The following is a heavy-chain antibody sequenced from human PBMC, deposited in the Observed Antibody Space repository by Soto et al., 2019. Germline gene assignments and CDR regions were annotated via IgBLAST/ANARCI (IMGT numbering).Heavy chain of an antibody. Sequence: PSETLSLTCPVSGGSISSGDYYWSWLRQPPGKGLEWIGYIYYSGSTYYNPSLKSRVTISVDTSKNQFSLKLSSVTAADTAVYYYARGYDFWSGYSNWFDPWGQGTLVTVSS. V-gene: IGHV4-30-4*01. CDR1: GGSISSGDYY. J-gene: IGHJ5*02. CDR2: IYYSGST. D-gene: IGHD3-3*01. CDR3: ARGYDFWSGYSNWFDP.